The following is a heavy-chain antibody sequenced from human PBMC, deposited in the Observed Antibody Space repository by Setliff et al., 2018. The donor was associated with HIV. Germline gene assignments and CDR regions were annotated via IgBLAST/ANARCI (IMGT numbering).Heavy chain of an antibody. CDR1: GGSLISGGYY. CDR2: VYYTGKT. D-gene: IGHD4-4*01. J-gene: IGHJ5*02. CDR3: ARDLTSNSNCFEP. V-gene: IGHV4-31*03. Sequence: SETLSLTCSVSGGSLISGGYYWSWIRQHPGKGLEWIGYVYYTGKTYYNPSLESRISMSVDTSKNQISLKLTSVTAADTAIYYCARDLTSNSNCFEPWGQGTQVTVSS.